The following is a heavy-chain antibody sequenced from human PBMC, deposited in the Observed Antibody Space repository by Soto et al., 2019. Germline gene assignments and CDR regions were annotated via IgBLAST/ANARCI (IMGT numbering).Heavy chain of an antibody. D-gene: IGHD6-19*01. CDR1: GGSFSGYY. Sequence: ASETLSLTSAVYGGSFSGYYWSWIRQPPGKGLEWIGYIYYSGSTNYNPSLKSRVTISVDTSKNQFSLKLSSVTAADTAVYYCARVQQIVVAGYYYYYGMDVWGQGTTVTVSS. V-gene: IGHV4-34*01. J-gene: IGHJ6*02. CDR2: IYYSGST. CDR3: ARVQQIVVAGYYYYYGMDV.